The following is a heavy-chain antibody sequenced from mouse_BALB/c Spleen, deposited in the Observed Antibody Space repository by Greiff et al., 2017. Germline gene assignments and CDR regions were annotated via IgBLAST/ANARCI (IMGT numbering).Heavy chain of an antibody. J-gene: IGHJ3*01. D-gene: IGHD1-1*01. CDR3: ARGGYYGSSPAWFAY. CDR1: GYTFTSYW. V-gene: IGHV1S41*01. Sequence: DLVKPGASVKLSCKASGYTFTSYWINWIKQRPGQGLEWIGRIAPGSGSTYYNEMFKGKATLTVDTSSSTAYIQLSSLSSEDSAVLFCARGGYYGSSPAWFAYWGQGTLVTVSA. CDR2: IAPGSGST.